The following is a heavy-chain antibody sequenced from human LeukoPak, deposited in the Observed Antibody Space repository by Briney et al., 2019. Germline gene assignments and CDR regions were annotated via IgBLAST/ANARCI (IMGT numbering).Heavy chain of an antibody. Sequence: SGESLRLSCAASGFTFSSYAMSWVRQAPGKGLEWVSAISGSGGSTYYADSVKGRFTISRDNSKNTLYLQMNSLRAEDTAVYYCAKNPQEDTAMVHYFDYWGQGTLVTVSS. D-gene: IGHD5-18*01. J-gene: IGHJ4*02. CDR1: GFTFSSYA. V-gene: IGHV3-23*01. CDR3: AKNPQEDTAMVHYFDY. CDR2: ISGSGGST.